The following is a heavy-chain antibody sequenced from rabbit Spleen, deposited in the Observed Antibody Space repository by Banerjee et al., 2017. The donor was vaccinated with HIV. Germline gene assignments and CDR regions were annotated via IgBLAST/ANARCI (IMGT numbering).Heavy chain of an antibody. CDR1: GFTLSSYW. CDR2: IYAGSSGMT. V-gene: IGHV1S40*01. J-gene: IGHJ4*01. D-gene: IGHD6-1*01. CDR3: VRHNKGYDL. Sequence: QSLEESGGDLVKPGASLTLTCTASGFTLSSYWMCWVRQAPGKGLEWITCIYAGSSGMTYYASWAKGRFTTSKTSSTTVTLQMTSLTAADTATYFCVRHNKGYDLWGPGTLVTVS.